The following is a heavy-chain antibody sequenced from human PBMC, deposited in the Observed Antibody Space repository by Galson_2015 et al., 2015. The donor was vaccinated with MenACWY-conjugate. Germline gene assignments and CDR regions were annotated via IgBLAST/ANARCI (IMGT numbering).Heavy chain of an antibody. CDR3: ARGPSRWSRY. CDR1: GGSLSGYY. D-gene: IGHD4-23*01. J-gene: IGHJ4*02. CDR2: INHSGST. V-gene: IGHV4-34*01. Sequence: ETLSLTCAVYGGSLSGYYWSWIRQPPGKGLEWIGEINHSGSTNYNPSLTSRVTMSVDTSKNQFSLKVSSVTAADTAVYYCARGPSRWSRYWRQGTLVTVSS.